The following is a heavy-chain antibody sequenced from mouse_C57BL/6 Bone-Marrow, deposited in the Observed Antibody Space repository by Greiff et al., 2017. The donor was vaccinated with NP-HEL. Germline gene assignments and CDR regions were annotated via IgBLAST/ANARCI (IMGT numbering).Heavy chain of an antibody. CDR1: GYSITSGYY. Sequence: EVQLQESGPGLVKPSQSLSLTCSVTGYSITSGYYWNWIRQFPGNKLEWMGYISYDGSNNYNPSLKNRISITRDTSKNQFFLKLNSVTTEDTATYYCAREDIYYGSSYAYYYAMDYWGQGTSVTVSS. CDR3: AREDIYYGSSYAYYYAMDY. CDR2: ISYDGSN. D-gene: IGHD1-1*01. J-gene: IGHJ4*01. V-gene: IGHV3-6*01.